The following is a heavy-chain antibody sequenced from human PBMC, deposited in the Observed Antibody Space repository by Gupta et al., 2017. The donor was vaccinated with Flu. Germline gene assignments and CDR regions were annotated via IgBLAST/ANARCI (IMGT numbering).Heavy chain of an antibody. CDR3: ARATTSGSLWYFDS. Sequence: QVHLVQSGAEVKKPGASVRVSCKASGYTFIGHYIPWVRQAPGQGLVWMGWMNPNTGVTDYAQKFQGWVTMARDTSIATAYRELSRLTAYDTAGYYCARATTSGSLWYFDSWGQGSLVTVSS. CDR2: MNPNTGVT. J-gene: IGHJ4*02. D-gene: IGHD3-3*01. CDR1: GYTFIGHY. V-gene: IGHV1-2*04.